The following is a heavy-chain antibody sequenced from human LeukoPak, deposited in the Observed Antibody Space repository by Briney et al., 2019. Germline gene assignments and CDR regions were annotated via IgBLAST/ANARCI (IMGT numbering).Heavy chain of an antibody. J-gene: IGHJ4*02. D-gene: IGHD4-17*01. Sequence: PSQTLSLTCTVSGGSISSGGYYWSWIRQPPGKGLEWIGYIYHSGSTNYNPSLKSRVTISVDKSKNQFSLKLSSVTAADTAVYYCARTRADYGDYVFYVDYWGQGTLVTVSS. CDR1: GGSISSGGYY. CDR2: IYHSGST. CDR3: ARTRADYGDYVFYVDY. V-gene: IGHV4-30-2*01.